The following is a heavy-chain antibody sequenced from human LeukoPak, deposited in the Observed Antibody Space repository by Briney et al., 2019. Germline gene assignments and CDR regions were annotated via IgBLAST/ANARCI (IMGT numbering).Heavy chain of an antibody. J-gene: IGHJ6*02. CDR1: GGTFSSYA. Sequence: ASVKVSCKASGGTFSSYAISWVRQAPGQGLEWMGWISAYNGNTNYAQKLQGRVTMTTDTSTSTAYMELRSLRSDDTAVYYCARAKEIVATYYYYGMDVWGQGTTVTVSS. V-gene: IGHV1-18*01. D-gene: IGHD5-12*01. CDR3: ARAKEIVATYYYYGMDV. CDR2: ISAYNGNT.